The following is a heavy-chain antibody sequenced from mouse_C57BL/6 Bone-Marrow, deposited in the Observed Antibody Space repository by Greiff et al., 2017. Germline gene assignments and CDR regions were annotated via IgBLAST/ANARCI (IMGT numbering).Heavy chain of an antibody. CDR1: GFNIHDYY. Sequence: VQLQQSGAELVKPGASVKLSCTASGFNIHDYYMHWVKQRTEQSLDWIGRIDPEAGETNYAPKFNAKATITADTSSNTAYLQHSSLTSEDTAVYYCAFSYYYQGGFAYWGQGTLVTVSA. J-gene: IGHJ3*01. CDR2: IDPEAGET. V-gene: IGHV14-2*01. CDR3: AFSYYYQGGFAY. D-gene: IGHD2-10*01.